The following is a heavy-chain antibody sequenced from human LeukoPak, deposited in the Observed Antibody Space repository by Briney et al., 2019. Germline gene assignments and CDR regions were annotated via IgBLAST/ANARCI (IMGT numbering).Heavy chain of an antibody. CDR1: GGSISSSSYY. V-gene: IGHV4-39*07. Sequence: SETLSLTCTASGGSISSSSYYWSWIRQPPGKGLEWIGEINHSGSTNYNPSLKSRVTISVDTSKNQFSLKLSSVTAADTAVYYCARGLAYYYPRGGPGLGDWGQGTLVTVSS. CDR3: ARGLAYYYPRGGPGLGD. D-gene: IGHD3-10*01. J-gene: IGHJ4*02. CDR2: INHSGST.